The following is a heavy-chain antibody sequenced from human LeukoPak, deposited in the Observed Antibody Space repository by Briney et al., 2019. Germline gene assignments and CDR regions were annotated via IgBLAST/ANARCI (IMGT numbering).Heavy chain of an antibody. Sequence: SETLSLTCTVSGDSINSSTYYWGWIRQPPGKGLEWIGNIYYRGSTYYNPSLKSRVTISVDTSRNQFSLKLSSVTAADTAVYYCTRDGPRSSGYPDNWGQGTLVTVSS. CDR1: GDSINSSTYY. CDR3: TRDGPRSSGYPDN. V-gene: IGHV4-39*07. CDR2: IYYRGST. J-gene: IGHJ4*02. D-gene: IGHD3-22*01.